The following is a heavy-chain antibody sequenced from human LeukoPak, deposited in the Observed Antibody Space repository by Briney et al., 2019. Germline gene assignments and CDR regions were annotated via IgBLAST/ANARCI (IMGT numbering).Heavy chain of an antibody. CDR1: GFTFSSYG. J-gene: IGHJ4*02. D-gene: IGHD3-10*01. Sequence: PGGSLRLSCAASGFTFSSYGMHWVRQAPGKGLEWVAVISYDGSNKYYADSVKGRFTISRDNSKNTLYLQMNSLGAEDTAVYYCAKGWRRFGELFVDYWGQGTLVTVSS. V-gene: IGHV3-30*18. CDR3: AKGWRRFGELFVDY. CDR2: ISYDGSNK.